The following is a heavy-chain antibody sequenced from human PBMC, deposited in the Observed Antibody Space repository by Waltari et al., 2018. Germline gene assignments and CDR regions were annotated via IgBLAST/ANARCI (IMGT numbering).Heavy chain of an antibody. CDR3: ASGTSD. V-gene: IGHV3-21*01. J-gene: IGHJ4*02. Sequence: EVQLVESGGGLVKSGGSQRLSCAASGFTFSSYSMNWVRQAPGKGLEWLSIISRSSTYIYYSDSVKGRFTISRDNAKNSLYLQMNSLRAEDTAVYYCASGTSDWGQGTLVTVSS. D-gene: IGHD1-7*01. CDR1: GFTFSSYS. CDR2: ISRSSTYI.